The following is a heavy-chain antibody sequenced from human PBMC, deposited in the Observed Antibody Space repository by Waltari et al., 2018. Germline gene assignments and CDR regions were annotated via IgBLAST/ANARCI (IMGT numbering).Heavy chain of an antibody. CDR2: IWYDGSNK. CDR1: GSSFSTYG. J-gene: IGHJ4*02. D-gene: IGHD1-26*01. CDR3: ASNPGGSSTQIDY. V-gene: IGHV3-33*08. Sequence: QVQLVEFGGGVVQPGRSRRLSCAASGSSFSTYGWHWVRTAPGKGLEWVAVIWYDGSNKYYADSVKGRFTISRDNSKNTLYLQMNSLRAEDTAMYYCASNPGGSSTQIDYWGQGTLVTVSS.